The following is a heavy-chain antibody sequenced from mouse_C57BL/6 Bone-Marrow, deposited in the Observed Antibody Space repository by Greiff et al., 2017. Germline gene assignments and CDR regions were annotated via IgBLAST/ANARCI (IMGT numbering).Heavy chain of an antibody. CDR2: IDPENGDT. Sequence: EVQLQQSGAELVRPGASVKLSCTASGFNIKDDYMHWVKQRPEQGLEWIGWIDPENGDTEYASKFQGKATITADTSSNTAYLLLSSLTSEDTAVYYCTTLNEYDWYFDVWGTGTTVTVSS. CDR1: GFNIKDDY. D-gene: IGHD5-1*01. CDR3: TTLNEYDWYFDV. V-gene: IGHV14-4*01. J-gene: IGHJ1*03.